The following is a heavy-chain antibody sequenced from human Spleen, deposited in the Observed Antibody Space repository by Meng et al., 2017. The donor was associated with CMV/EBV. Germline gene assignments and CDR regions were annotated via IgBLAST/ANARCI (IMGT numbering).Heavy chain of an antibody. CDR2: IKEDGSEK. CDR3: AKGARVYSNYVDH. Sequence: GGSLRLSCAVSGFTFSSYWMNWVRQAPGKGLEWVANIKEDGSEKNYVDSVKGRFTISRDNAKNSLYLQMSSLRAEDTALYYCAKGARVYSNYVDHWGLGTLVTVSS. D-gene: IGHD4-11*01. J-gene: IGHJ4*02. V-gene: IGHV3-7*03. CDR1: GFTFSSYW.